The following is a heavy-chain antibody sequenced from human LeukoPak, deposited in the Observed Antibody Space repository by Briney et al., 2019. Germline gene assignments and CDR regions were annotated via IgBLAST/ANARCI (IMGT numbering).Heavy chain of an antibody. Sequence: ASVTVSCKASGFTFTDFYMHWVRQAPGQGLEWMGWINPNRGGTNYAQKFQGRVTMTSDTSISTAYMDLSRLTSDDTAVYYCARIYCSSASCYYFDYWGQGTLVTVPS. CDR1: GFTFTDFY. CDR3: ARIYCSSASCYYFDY. CDR2: INPNRGGT. J-gene: IGHJ4*02. V-gene: IGHV1-2*02. D-gene: IGHD2-2*01.